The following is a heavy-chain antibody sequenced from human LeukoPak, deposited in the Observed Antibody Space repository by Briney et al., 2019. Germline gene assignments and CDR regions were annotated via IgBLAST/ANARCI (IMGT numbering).Heavy chain of an antibody. Sequence: ASVKVSCKVSGYTLTELSMHWVRQAPGKGLEWMGGFDPEDGETIYAQKFQGRVTMTEDTSTDTAYMELSSLRSEDTAVYYCATLLYYSSTSCYRGNWFDPWGQGTLVTVSS. CDR3: ATLLYYSSTSCYRGNWFDP. CDR1: GYTLTELS. V-gene: IGHV1-24*01. J-gene: IGHJ5*02. CDR2: FDPEDGET. D-gene: IGHD2-2*02.